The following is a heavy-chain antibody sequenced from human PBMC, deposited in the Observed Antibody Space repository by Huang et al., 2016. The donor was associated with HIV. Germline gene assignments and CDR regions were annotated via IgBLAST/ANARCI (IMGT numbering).Heavy chain of an antibody. J-gene: IGHJ4*02. D-gene: IGHD3-10*01. CDR2: IEQDGVVQ. CDR3: ARTAVDYRGSGTHFAPLFYFDV. V-gene: IGHV3-7*01. CDR1: GFYFSGFW. Sequence: VELVESRGGWVQVGKSLRLSCSASGFYFSGFWRGWFGQAQGVGIGWWDNIEQDGVVQSSADSGKGRVTISRDNSYNLVYLQMNNLRVEDTAEYYCARTAVDYRGSGTHFAPLFYFDVWGRGTLVVVSS.